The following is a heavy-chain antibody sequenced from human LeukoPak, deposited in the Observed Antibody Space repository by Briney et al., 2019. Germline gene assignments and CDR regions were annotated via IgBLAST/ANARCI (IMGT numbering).Heavy chain of an antibody. CDR3: ARQAAREVRGVTFDY. D-gene: IGHD3-10*01. CDR1: GGSISGSSYY. V-gene: IGHV4-39*01. J-gene: IGHJ4*02. Sequence: SETLSLTCTVSGGSISGSSYYWGWIRQPPGKGLEWIGSIYYSGSTYYNPSLKSRVTISVDTSKNQFSLKLSSVTAADTAVYYCARQAAREVRGVTFDYWGQGTLVTVSS. CDR2: IYYSGST.